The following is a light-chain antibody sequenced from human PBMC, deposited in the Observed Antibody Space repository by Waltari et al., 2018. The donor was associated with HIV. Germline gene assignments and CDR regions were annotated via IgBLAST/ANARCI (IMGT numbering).Light chain of an antibody. CDR3: QSYDSSLTAVI. CDR2: GNN. V-gene: IGLV1-40*01. Sequence: QSVLTQPPSVSGAPGQSVPISRTGTTSNIQTPYDVHWYHQLPGAAPKLLVYGNNNRPSGVPARFSGSKSGTSASLAITGLQSEDEAFYYCQSYDSSLTAVIFGGGTKLTVL. CDR1: TSNIQTPYD. J-gene: IGLJ2*01.